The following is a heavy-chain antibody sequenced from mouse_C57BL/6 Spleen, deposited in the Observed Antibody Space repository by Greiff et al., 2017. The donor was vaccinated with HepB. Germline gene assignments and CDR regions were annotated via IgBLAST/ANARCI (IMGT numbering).Heavy chain of an antibody. Sequence: VQRVESGPELVKPGASVKLSCKASGYTFTSYDINWVKQRPGQGLEWIGWIYPRDGSTKYNEKFKGKATLTVDTSSSTAYMELHSLTSEDSAVYFCARWGYDEDYAMDYWGQGTSVTVSS. CDR2: IYPRDGST. CDR3: ARWGYDEDYAMDY. J-gene: IGHJ4*01. D-gene: IGHD2-2*01. V-gene: IGHV1-85*01. CDR1: GYTFTSYD.